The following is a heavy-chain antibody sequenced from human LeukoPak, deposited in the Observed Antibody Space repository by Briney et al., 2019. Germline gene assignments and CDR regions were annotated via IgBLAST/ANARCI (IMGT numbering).Heavy chain of an antibody. D-gene: IGHD6-19*01. CDR3: AKCSGWFVRGKDYYYYYMDV. J-gene: IGHJ6*03. CDR1: GFTFSTYA. CDR2: ISGSGSGT. V-gene: IGHV3-23*01. Sequence: PGGSLRLSCAASGFTFSTYAMTWVRQAPGQGLEWVSSISGSGSGTYYADSVKGRFTISRDNSKNTLYLQMNSLRAEDTAVYYCAKCSGWFVRGKDYYYYYMDVWGKGTTVTVSS.